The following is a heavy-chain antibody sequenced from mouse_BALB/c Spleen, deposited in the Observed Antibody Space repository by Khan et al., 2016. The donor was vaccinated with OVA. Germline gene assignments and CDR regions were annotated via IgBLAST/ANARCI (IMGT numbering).Heavy chain of an antibody. CDR3: GREGLRGVAMDY. D-gene: IGHD2-4*01. V-gene: IGHV1S56*01. CDR1: GYTFTSYN. CDR2: IYPGDDST. Sequence: VQLQQSGPELVKPGALVKISCKASGYTFTSYNINWVKQRPGQGLEWIGWIYPGDDSTKYNEKFKGKATLTADTSSSTAYLPLSSLTSANSSVYFGGREGLRGVAMDYWGQGTSVTVSS. J-gene: IGHJ4*01.